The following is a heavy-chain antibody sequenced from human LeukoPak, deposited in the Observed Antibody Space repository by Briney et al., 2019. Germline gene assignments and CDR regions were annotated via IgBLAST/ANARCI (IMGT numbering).Heavy chain of an antibody. CDR2: IWYDGSNK. CDR1: GFTFSSYG. J-gene: IGHJ4*02. V-gene: IGHV3-33*01. CDR3: ARDLYNYYDSSGYPGDY. Sequence: PGGSLRLSCAASGFTFSSYGMHWVRQAPGKGLEWVAVIWYDGSNKYYADSVKGRFTISRDNSKNTLYLQTNSLRAEDTAVYYCARDLYNYYDSSGYPGDYWGQGTLVTVSS. D-gene: IGHD3-22*01.